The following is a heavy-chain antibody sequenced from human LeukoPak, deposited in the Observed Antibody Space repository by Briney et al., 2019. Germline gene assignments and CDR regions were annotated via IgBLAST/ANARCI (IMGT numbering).Heavy chain of an antibody. CDR2: IKQDGSEK. CDR3: ARERRGYYDFWSGYSNWFDP. V-gene: IGHV3-7*01. CDR1: GFTFSSYW. D-gene: IGHD3-3*01. Sequence: GGSLRLSCAASGFTFSSYWMSWVRQAPGKGLEWAANIKQDGSEKYYVDSVKGRFTISRDNAKNSLYLQMNSLRAEDTAVYYCARERRGYYDFWSGYSNWFDPWGLGTLVTVSS. J-gene: IGHJ5*02.